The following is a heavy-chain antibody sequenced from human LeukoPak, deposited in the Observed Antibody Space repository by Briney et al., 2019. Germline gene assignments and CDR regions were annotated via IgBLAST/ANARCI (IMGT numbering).Heavy chain of an antibody. V-gene: IGHV3-21*01. CDR3: AREIDYGDYVRWFDP. CDR1: GFTFSTYS. Sequence: GGSLRLSCAASGFTFSTYSMNWVRQAPGKGLEWVSCISSSSSYIYYADSVKGRFTISRDNAKNSLYLQMNSLRAEDTAVYYCAREIDYGDYVRWFDPWGQGTLVTVSS. D-gene: IGHD4-17*01. J-gene: IGHJ5*02. CDR2: ISSSSSYI.